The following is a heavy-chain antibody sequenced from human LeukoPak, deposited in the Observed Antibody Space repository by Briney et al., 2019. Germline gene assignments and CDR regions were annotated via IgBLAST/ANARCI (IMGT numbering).Heavy chain of an antibody. Sequence: GGSLRLSCAASGFIFSSYAMSWVRQAPGKGLEWVSSISSRSTYIYYAASVKGRFTISRDDAKSSLYLQMSSLRAEDTAVYYCATVDGDLPYYMNDWGKGTTVTVSS. V-gene: IGHV3-21*04. J-gene: IGHJ6*03. CDR3: ATVDGDLPYYMND. CDR2: ISSRSTYI. D-gene: IGHD4-17*01. CDR1: GFIFSSYA.